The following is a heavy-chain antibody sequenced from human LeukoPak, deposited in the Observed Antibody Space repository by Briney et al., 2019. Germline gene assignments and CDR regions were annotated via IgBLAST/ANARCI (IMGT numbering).Heavy chain of an antibody. CDR1: GGTFSSHA. J-gene: IGHJ4*02. CDR3: ARDTYGDYSFDN. Sequence: ASVKVSCKASGGTFSSHAISWVRQAPGQGLEWMGGIIPIFGTANYAQKFQGRVTITADESTSTAYMELRSLRSEDTAVYYCARDTYGDYSFDNWGQGTLVTVSS. V-gene: IGHV1-69*13. CDR2: IIPIFGTA. D-gene: IGHD4-17*01.